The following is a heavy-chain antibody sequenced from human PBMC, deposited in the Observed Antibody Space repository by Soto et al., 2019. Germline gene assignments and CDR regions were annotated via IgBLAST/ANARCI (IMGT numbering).Heavy chain of an antibody. Sequence: ASVKVSCKASGYTFTGYYMHWVRQAPGQGLEWMGWINPNSGGTNYAQKFQGWVTMTRDTSISTAYMELSRLRSDDTAVYYCARARFTGHNYDSSTTLAYWGDGTLVTVSS. CDR3: ARARFTGHNYDSSTTLAY. CDR1: GYTFTGYY. CDR2: INPNSGGT. V-gene: IGHV1-2*04. J-gene: IGHJ4*01. D-gene: IGHD3-22*01.